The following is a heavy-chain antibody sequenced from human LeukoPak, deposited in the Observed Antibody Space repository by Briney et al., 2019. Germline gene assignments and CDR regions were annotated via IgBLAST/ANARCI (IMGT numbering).Heavy chain of an antibody. J-gene: IGHJ5*02. D-gene: IGHD5-24*01. CDR2: ISDSGGST. V-gene: IGHV3-23*01. CDR3: ARASNPWLQLT. Sequence: GGSLRLSCAASGFTFSRYAMSWVRQAPGKGLDWVSTISDSGGSTYYADSVKGRFTISRDYSKNTLYLQMNSLRAEDTAVYYCARASNPWLQLTWGQGTLVTVSS. CDR1: GFTFSRYA.